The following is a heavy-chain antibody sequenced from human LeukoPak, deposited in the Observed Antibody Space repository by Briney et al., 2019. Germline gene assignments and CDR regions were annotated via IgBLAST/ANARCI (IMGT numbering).Heavy chain of an antibody. J-gene: IGHJ6*03. V-gene: IGHV4-39*07. CDR1: GGSITSSSFY. Sequence: SETLSLTCTVSGGSITSSSFYWGWVRQPPGKGLEWIGSIYFSGNTYYNPSLKSRVTISVDTSKNQFSLKLSSVTAADTAVYYCARVGVQSSSWYFNYYYYYMDVWGKGTTVTVSS. D-gene: IGHD6-13*01. CDR3: ARVGVQSSSWYFNYYYYYMDV. CDR2: IYFSGNT.